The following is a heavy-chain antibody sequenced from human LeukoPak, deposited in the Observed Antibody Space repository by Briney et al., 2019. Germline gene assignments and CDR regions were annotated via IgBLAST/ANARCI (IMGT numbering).Heavy chain of an antibody. V-gene: IGHV3-53*01. CDR1: GFTVSSNY. J-gene: IGHJ4*02. D-gene: IGHD1-26*01. CDR2: IYSGGST. CDR3: ARVLWELLGRGGSYYFDY. Sequence: PGGSLRLSCAASGFTVSSNYMSWVRQAPGKGLEWVSLIYSGGSTYYADSVKGRFTISRDNSKNTLYLQMNSLRAEDTAAYYCARVLWELLGRGGSYYFDYWGQGTLVTVSS.